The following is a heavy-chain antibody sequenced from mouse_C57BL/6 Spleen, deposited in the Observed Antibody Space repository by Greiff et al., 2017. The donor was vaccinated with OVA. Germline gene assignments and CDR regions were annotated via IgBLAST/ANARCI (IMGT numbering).Heavy chain of an antibody. CDR3: ARTGTNDY. D-gene: IGHD4-1*01. Sequence: VQLQQSGPELVKPGDSVKISCKASGYSFTGYFMNWVMQSHGKSLEWIGRINPYNGDTFYNQKFKGQATLTSDKSSITAYMELRSLTSEDSAVYYCARTGTNDYWGQGTTLTGSS. CDR1: GYSFTGYF. J-gene: IGHJ2*01. CDR2: INPYNGDT. V-gene: IGHV1-20*01.